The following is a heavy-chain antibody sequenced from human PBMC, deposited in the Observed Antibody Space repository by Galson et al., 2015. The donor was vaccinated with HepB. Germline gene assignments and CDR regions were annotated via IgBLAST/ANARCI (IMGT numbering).Heavy chain of an antibody. D-gene: IGHD6-19*01. CDR3: ATLAVAGRRGFDY. V-gene: IGHV3-43*01. J-gene: IGHJ4*02. CDR2: ISWDGGST. Sequence: SLRLSCAASGFTFDDYTMHWVRQAPGKGLEWVSLISWDGGSTYYADSVKGRFTISRDNSKNSLYLQMNSLRTEDTALYYCATLAVAGRRGFDYWGQGTLVTVSS. CDR1: GFTFDDYT.